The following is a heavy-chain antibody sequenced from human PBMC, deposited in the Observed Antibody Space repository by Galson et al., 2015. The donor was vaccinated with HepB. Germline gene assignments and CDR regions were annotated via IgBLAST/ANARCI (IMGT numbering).Heavy chain of an antibody. CDR2: ISGSGGNT. J-gene: IGHJ6*02. CDR3: AKELPLSRGGMDV. Sequence: SLRLSCAASGFTFKNYAMNWVRQAPGKGLEWVSIISGSGGNTYYADSVQGRFTTSRDNSKNTLFLQMNSLRVKDTAVYYCAKELPLSRGGMDVWGQGTTVTVSS. V-gene: IGHV3-23*01. CDR1: GFTFKNYA. D-gene: IGHD2-15*01.